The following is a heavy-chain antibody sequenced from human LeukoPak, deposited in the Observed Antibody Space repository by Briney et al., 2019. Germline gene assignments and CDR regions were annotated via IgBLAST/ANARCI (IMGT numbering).Heavy chain of an antibody. V-gene: IGHV1-46*01. Sequence: ASEKVSCKASGYTFTSYYMHWVRQAPGQGLEWMGIINPSGGSTSYAQKFQGRVTMTRDTSTGTVYMELSSLRSEDTAVYYCARGGGERLGELSYLDYWGQGTLVTVSS. CDR1: GYTFTSYY. CDR2: INPSGGST. CDR3: ARGGGERLGELSYLDY. J-gene: IGHJ4*02. D-gene: IGHD3-16*02.